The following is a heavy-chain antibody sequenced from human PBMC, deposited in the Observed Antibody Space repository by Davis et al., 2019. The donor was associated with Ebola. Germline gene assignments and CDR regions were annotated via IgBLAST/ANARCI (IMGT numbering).Heavy chain of an antibody. D-gene: IGHD3-22*01. J-gene: IGHJ6*04. CDR1: AGSISSISYF. V-gene: IGHV4-61*05. CDR2: ISYSGRT. Sequence: SETLSLTCSVSAGSISSISYFWGWTCQPPGKGLEWIGHISYSGRTNYNPSLKSRVTITVDTSQNQFSLKLSSVTAADTAVYYCWAGTYYYDSSGYYYYYGMDVWGKGTTVTVSS. CDR3: WAGTYYYDSSGYYYYYGMDV.